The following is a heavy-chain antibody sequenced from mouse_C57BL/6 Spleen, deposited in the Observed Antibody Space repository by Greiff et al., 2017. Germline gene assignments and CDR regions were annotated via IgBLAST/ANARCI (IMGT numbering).Heavy chain of an antibody. CDR1: GYTFTSYW. V-gene: IGHV1-69*01. CDR2: IDPSDSYT. CDR3: ARQNYGSSPYYFDY. D-gene: IGHD1-1*01. Sequence: QVQLQQPGAELVMPGASVKLSCKASGYTFTSYWMHWVKQRPGQGLEWIGEIDPSDSYTNYNQKFKGKSTLTVDKSSSTAYMQLSSLTSEDSAVYDCARQNYGSSPYYFDYWGQGTTLTVSS. J-gene: IGHJ2*01.